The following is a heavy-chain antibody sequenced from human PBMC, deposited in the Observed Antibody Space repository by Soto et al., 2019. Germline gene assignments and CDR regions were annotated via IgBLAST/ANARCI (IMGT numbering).Heavy chain of an antibody. D-gene: IGHD1-7*01. J-gene: IGHJ5*02. V-gene: IGHV4-39*01. CDR1: GGSVSRSTTYY. CDR2: IYYSGIT. Sequence: KTSETLSLTCSVSGGSVSRSTTYYWGWIRQPPGKGLECIGIIYYSGITYYNPSLKSRVSMSVDTSKNQFSLRLSSVTAADTAVYYCARGLTGTMMKLSCFDPWGQGTLVTVSS. CDR3: ARGLTGTMMKLSCFDP.